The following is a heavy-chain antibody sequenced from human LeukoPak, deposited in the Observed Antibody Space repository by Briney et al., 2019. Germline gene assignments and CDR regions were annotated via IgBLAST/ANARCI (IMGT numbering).Heavy chain of an antibody. V-gene: IGHV3-30-3*01. J-gene: IGHJ2*01. CDR2: ISYDGSNK. CDR3: ASSGYCSGGTCYLRYWYFDL. Sequence: GRSLRLSCAASGFTFSSYAMHWVRQAPGKGLEWVAVISYDGSNKYYADSVKGRFTISRDNSKNTLYLQMNSLRAEDTAVYYCASSGYCSGGTCYLRYWYFDLWGRGTLVTVSS. CDR1: GFTFSSYA. D-gene: IGHD2-15*01.